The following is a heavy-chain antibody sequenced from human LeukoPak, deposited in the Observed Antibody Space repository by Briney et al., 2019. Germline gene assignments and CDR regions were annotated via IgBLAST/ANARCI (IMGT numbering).Heavy chain of an antibody. CDR3: ARSSIFGVVISRNHNWFDP. Sequence: ASVKVSCKASGYTFTGYYMHWVRQAPGQGLEWMGWINPNSGGTNYAQKFQGRVTMTRDTSISTAYMELSRLRSDDTAVYYCARSSIFGVVISRNHNWFDPWGQGTLVTVSS. D-gene: IGHD3-3*01. V-gene: IGHV1-2*02. J-gene: IGHJ5*02. CDR1: GYTFTGYY. CDR2: INPNSGGT.